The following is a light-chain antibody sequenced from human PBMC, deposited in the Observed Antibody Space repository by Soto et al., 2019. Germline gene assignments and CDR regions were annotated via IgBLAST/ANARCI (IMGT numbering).Light chain of an antibody. J-gene: IGLJ1*01. V-gene: IGLV2-14*01. CDR1: SGYVGAFNF. CDR2: EVS. CDR3: SSYTSSSTLV. Sequence: QSVLTQPASVSGSPGQSITISCTGTSGYVGAFNFVSWYQQHPGRAPKLMIYEVSNRPSGVSNRFSGSKSGNTASLTISGLQAEDEADYYCSSYTSSSTLVFGTGTKLTVL.